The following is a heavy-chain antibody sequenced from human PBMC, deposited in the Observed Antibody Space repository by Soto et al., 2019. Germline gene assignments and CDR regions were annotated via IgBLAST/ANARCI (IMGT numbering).Heavy chain of an antibody. CDR1: GGTFSSYA. CDR2: IIPILGTA. Sequence: QVQLVQSGAEVKKPGSSVKVSCKASGGTFSSYAISWVRQAPGQGLEWMGGIIPILGTANYAQKFQGRVTITADESTSTSYRELSSLRSEDTAVYYCATPGGIAVAGTHYGMDVWGQGTTVTVSS. D-gene: IGHD6-19*01. V-gene: IGHV1-69*12. CDR3: ATPGGIAVAGTHYGMDV. J-gene: IGHJ6*02.